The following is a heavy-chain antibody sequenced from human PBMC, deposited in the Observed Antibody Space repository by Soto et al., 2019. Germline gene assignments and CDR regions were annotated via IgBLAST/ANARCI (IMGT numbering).Heavy chain of an antibody. J-gene: IGHJ4*02. D-gene: IGHD6-19*01. CDR3: AKDAYSGSGWYYFDY. Sequence: GGSLRLSCAASGFTFSSYAMSWVRQAPGKGLEWVSGISGSGGSTYYADSVKGRFTISRDNSKNTLYLQMSSLRAEDTAVYYCAKDAYSGSGWYYFDYWGQGTPVTVSS. V-gene: IGHV3-23*01. CDR2: ISGSGGST. CDR1: GFTFSSYA.